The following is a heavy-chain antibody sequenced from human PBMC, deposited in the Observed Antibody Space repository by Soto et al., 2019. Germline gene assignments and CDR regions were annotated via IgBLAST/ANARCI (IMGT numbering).Heavy chain of an antibody. CDR3: ARVLAARASRDFDY. D-gene: IGHD6-6*01. V-gene: IGHV4-34*01. CDR1: GGSFSTDY. CDR2: INPSGGT. Sequence: SETLSLTCAAYGGSFSTDYWSWIRQPPGKGLEWIGEINPSGGTNYNPSLESRVTISVATSKNQFSLKLSSVTAADTAVYYCARVLAARASRDFDYWGQGTLVTVSS. J-gene: IGHJ4*02.